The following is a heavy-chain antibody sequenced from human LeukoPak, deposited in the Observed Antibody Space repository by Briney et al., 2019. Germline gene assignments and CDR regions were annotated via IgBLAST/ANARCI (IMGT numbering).Heavy chain of an antibody. J-gene: IGHJ4*02. CDR1: GGSISTYY. D-gene: IGHD6-13*01. CDR2: IYYSGAT. Sequence: PSETLSLACTVSGGSISTYYWNWIRQPPGKGLEWIGYIYYSGATNYNPSLKSRVTISVDTSKNQFSLKLSSVTAADTAVYYCARGVYIAAAQYGFWGQGTLVTVSS. CDR3: ARGVYIAAAQYGF. V-gene: IGHV4-59*01.